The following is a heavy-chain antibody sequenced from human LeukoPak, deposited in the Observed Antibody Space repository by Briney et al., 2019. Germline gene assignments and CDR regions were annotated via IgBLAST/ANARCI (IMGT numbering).Heavy chain of an antibody. CDR1: GFSFNSHA. D-gene: IGHD5-18*01. Sequence: GGSLRLSCAASGFSFNSHAMNWVRQVPGKGLQWVSTIDASGVNTYYGNSVEGRFTIPRDNSENTLYLQMNSLRAEDTAVYYCAKDQGGYTYGSFDYWGQGTLVTVSS. CDR2: IDASGVNT. J-gene: IGHJ4*02. V-gene: IGHV3-23*01. CDR3: AKDQGGYTYGSFDY.